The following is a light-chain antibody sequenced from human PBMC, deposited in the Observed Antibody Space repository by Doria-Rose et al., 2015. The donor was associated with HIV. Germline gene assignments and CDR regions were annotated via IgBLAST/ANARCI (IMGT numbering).Light chain of an antibody. CDR3: HQYGTSWT. V-gene: IGKV3-20*01. Sequence: EIVLTQSPGTLFLSPGERATLSCRASQSFSSTYLAWYQQKPGQAPSLLIYDGSTRATGIPDRFSAGGSGTDFTLTINRLEPEDFALYYCHQYGTSWTFGQGTKVEI. CDR2: DGS. J-gene: IGKJ1*01. CDR1: QSFSSTY.